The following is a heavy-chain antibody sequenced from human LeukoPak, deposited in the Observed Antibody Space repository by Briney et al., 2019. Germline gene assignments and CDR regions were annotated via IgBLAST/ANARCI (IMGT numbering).Heavy chain of an antibody. D-gene: IGHD5-12*01. CDR1: GGSFSGYY. CDR3: ASGSSGYDP. Sequence: TPSETLSLTCAVYGGSFSGYYWSWIRQPPGKGLEWIGEINHSGSTNYNPSLKSRVTISVDTSKNQFSLKLSSVTAADTAVYYCASGSSGYDPWGQGTLVTVSS. J-gene: IGHJ5*02. V-gene: IGHV4-34*01. CDR2: INHSGST.